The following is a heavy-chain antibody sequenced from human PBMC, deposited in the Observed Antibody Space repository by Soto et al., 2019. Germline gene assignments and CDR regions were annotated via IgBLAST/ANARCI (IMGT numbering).Heavy chain of an antibody. CDR1: GGSISSGGYY. Sequence: QVQLQESGPGLVKPSQTLSLTCTVSGGSISSGGYYWSWIRQHPGKGLEWIGYIYYSGSTYYNPSVKGRVPISVDTSKNQFSLKLSSVTAADTAVYYCARWVGATSFDYWGQGTLVTVSS. J-gene: IGHJ4*02. V-gene: IGHV4-31*03. CDR2: IYYSGST. D-gene: IGHD1-26*01. CDR3: ARWVGATSFDY.